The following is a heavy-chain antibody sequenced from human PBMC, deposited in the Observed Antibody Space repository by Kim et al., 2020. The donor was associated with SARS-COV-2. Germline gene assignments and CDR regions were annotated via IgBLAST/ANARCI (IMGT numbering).Heavy chain of an antibody. D-gene: IGHD3-22*01. Sequence: KGRFTISRDTAKNALYLQMNSLRAEDTAVYYCARGRNYYDSSAYYYMDVWGQGTTVTDSS. V-gene: IGHV3-11*01. J-gene: IGHJ6*03. CDR3: ARGRNYYDSSAYYYMDV.